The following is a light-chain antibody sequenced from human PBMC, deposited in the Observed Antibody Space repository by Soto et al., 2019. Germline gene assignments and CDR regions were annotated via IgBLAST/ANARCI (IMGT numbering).Light chain of an antibody. V-gene: IGKV1-39*01. J-gene: IGKJ4*01. CDR2: AAS. CDR1: QSIGGF. CDR3: QQTSSTPT. Sequence: DIQMTQSPSSLSVSVGDRVTITCRASQSIGGFLNWYQQKLGKAPKLLIYAASSLQSGVPSRFSGSGSGTDFTLTISNLQPEDFATYYCQQTSSTPTFGGGTKVDIK.